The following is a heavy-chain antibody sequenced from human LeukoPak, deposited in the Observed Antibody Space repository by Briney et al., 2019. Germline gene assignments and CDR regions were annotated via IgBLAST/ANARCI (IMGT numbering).Heavy chain of an antibody. V-gene: IGHV4-61*01. CDR3: ARVGDSGSSFDY. D-gene: IGHD3-10*01. Sequence: SETLSLTCTVSGGSVSSGSYYWSWIRQPPGKGLEWIGYIYYSGSTNYNPSLKNRVTMSVDTSKNLLSLRLTYLTAADTAVYYCARVGDSGSSFDYWGQGTQVTVSS. CDR1: GGSVSSGSYY. J-gene: IGHJ4*02. CDR2: IYYSGST.